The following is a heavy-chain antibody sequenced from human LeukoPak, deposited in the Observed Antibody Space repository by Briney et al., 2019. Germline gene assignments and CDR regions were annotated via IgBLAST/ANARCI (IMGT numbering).Heavy chain of an antibody. Sequence: PSETLSLTCAVYGGSFSGYYWSWIRQPPGKGLEWIGEINHSGSTNYNPSLKSRVTISVDTSKNQFSLKLSSVTAADTAVYYCARPGVCGGSCSAFDIWGQGTMVTVSS. V-gene: IGHV4-34*01. D-gene: IGHD2-15*01. CDR1: GGSFSGYY. CDR3: ARPGVCGGSCSAFDI. J-gene: IGHJ3*02. CDR2: INHSGST.